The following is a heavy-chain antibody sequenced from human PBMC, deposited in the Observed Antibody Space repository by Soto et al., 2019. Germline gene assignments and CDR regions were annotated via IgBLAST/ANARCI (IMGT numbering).Heavy chain of an antibody. Sequence: QVHLVQSGAEVRKPGASVKVSCKASGYTFSSYAMHWVRQAPGQRLEWMGWINAGYGNTKTSQKFQDRVTISRDTSGSTAYMELTSLRSEDKAVYYCARDTGDGTFDFWGQGTLVTVPS. CDR2: INAGYGNT. CDR3: ARDTGDGTFDF. CDR1: GYTFSSYA. J-gene: IGHJ4*02. V-gene: IGHV1-3*01. D-gene: IGHD7-27*01.